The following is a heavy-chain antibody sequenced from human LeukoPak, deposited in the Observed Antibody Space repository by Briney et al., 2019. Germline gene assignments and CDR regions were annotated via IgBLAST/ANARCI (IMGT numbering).Heavy chain of an antibody. J-gene: IGHJ3*02. Sequence: PSETLSLTCAVYGGSFSGYYWSWIRQPPGKGLEWIGEINHSGSTNYNPSLKSRVTISVDTSKNQFSLKLSSVTAADTAVYYCATGTPPTMVQGVMPLDAFDIWGQGTMVTVSS. CDR2: INHSGST. V-gene: IGHV4-34*01. D-gene: IGHD3-10*01. CDR3: ATGTPPTMVQGVMPLDAFDI. CDR1: GGSFSGYY.